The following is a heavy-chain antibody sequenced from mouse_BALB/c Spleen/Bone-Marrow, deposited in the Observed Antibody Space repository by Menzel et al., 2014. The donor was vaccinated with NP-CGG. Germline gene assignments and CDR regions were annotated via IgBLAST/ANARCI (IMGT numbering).Heavy chain of an antibody. CDR3: VRSREYHFDY. Sequence: VQLQQSGAELVKPGASVKLPCTASGFNIKDTYMHWVKQRPEQGLEWIGRIDPANGNTKYDPKFQGKATITADASSNTAYLQLSSLTSEDTAVYYCVRSREYHFDYWGQGTTLTVSS. V-gene: IGHV14-3*02. CDR1: GFNIKDTY. J-gene: IGHJ2*01. CDR2: IDPANGNT. D-gene: IGHD5-1*01.